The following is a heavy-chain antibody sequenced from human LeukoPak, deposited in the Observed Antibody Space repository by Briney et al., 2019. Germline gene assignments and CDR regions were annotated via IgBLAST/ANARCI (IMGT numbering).Heavy chain of an antibody. CDR3: ARARQQLVRALDY. CDR2: IYYSGST. Sequence: SETLSLTCTVSGGSISSYYWSWIRQPPGKGLEWIGYIYYSGSTNYKSSLKSRVTISVDTSKNQFSLKLSSVTAADTAVYYCARARQQLVRALDYWGQGTLVTVSS. D-gene: IGHD6-6*01. CDR1: GGSISSYY. V-gene: IGHV4-59*12. J-gene: IGHJ4*02.